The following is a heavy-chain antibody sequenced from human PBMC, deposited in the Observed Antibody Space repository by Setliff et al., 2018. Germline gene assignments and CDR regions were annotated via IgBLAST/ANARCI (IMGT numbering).Heavy chain of an antibody. CDR3: ARAHTWSLPNDNSGYPGWFDP. Sequence: SETLSLTCAVSGFSISSGYYWGWIRQPPGKGLEWIVNIHHSGKAYYNPSLKSRVTMSVDTSKNHVSLKLGSVTAADTAVYYCARAHTWSLPNDNSGYPGWFDPWGQGTLVTVS. CDR1: GFSISSGYY. J-gene: IGHJ5*02. V-gene: IGHV4-38-2*01. D-gene: IGHD3-22*01. CDR2: IHHSGKA.